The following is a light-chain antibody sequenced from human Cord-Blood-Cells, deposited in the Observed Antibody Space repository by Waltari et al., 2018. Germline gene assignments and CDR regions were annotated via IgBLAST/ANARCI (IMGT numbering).Light chain of an antibody. CDR1: QSVSSY. CDR2: DAS. V-gene: IGKV3-11*01. J-gene: IGKJ1*01. Sequence: EIVLTQSPATLSLSPGERATLSCRASQSVSSYLAWYQQKPGQAPRPLLYDASNRATGIPARFSGSGSGTDVTLTISSLEPEDFAVYYCQQRSNWPPWTFGQGTKVEIK. CDR3: QQRSNWPPWT.